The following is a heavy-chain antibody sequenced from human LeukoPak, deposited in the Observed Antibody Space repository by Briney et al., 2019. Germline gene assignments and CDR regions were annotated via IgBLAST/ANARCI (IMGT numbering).Heavy chain of an antibody. Sequence: PGESLKISCKGSGYSFTSYWIGWVRQMPGKGLEWIGIIYPGDSDTRYSPSFQGQVTISADKSISTAYLQWSSLKASDTAMYYCASLNYDFWSGYLNWFDPWGQGTLVTVSS. V-gene: IGHV5-51*01. D-gene: IGHD3-3*01. CDR3: ASLNYDFWSGYLNWFDP. CDR1: GYSFTSYW. CDR2: IYPGDSDT. J-gene: IGHJ5*02.